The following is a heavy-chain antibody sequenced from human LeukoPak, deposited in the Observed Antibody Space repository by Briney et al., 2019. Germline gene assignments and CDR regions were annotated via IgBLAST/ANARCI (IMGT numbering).Heavy chain of an antibody. CDR1: GYTFTGYY. CDR2: INPNSGDT. CDR3: ARDGRGSGTDY. V-gene: IGHV1-2*06. J-gene: IGHJ4*02. Sequence: GASVKVSCRASGYTFTGYYMHWVRQAPGQELEWMGRINPNSGDTNYAQKFQGRVTMTRDTSISTASMELSRLRSDDTAVYYCARDGRGSGTDYWGQGTLVTVSS. D-gene: IGHD3-10*01.